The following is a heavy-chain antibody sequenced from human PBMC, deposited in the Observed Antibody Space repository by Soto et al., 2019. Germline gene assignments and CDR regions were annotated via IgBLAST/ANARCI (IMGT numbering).Heavy chain of an antibody. CDR2: ILNDGSNR. Sequence: QVQLVESGGGVVQPGRSLRLSCAASGFTFSNDGMHWVRQAPGKGLEWVAVILNDGSNRYHADSVKDRFTISRDNSKNMLYLQMNSRRDEETAVSYCARDDEYSGNGMDVWGQGTTVTV. CDR3: ARDDEYSGNGMDV. CDR1: GFTFSNDG. J-gene: IGHJ6*02. V-gene: IGHV3-33*01. D-gene: IGHD3-10*01.